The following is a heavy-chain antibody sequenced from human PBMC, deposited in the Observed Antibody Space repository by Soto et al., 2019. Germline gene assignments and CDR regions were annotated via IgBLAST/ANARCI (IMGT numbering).Heavy chain of an antibody. CDR1: VGSISSGYYY. D-gene: IGHD2-21*01. CDR2: IYYSGNT. V-gene: IGHV4-30-4*01. Sequence: PAETLCLTCSFSVGSISSGYYYWSWIRQPPGKGLEWIGNIYYSGNTYYNPSLKSRLIISIDTSKKQFSLKVGSVTAADTAVYYCASYSLYGMDVWGQGTTVTVSS. J-gene: IGHJ6*02. CDR3: ASYSLYGMDV.